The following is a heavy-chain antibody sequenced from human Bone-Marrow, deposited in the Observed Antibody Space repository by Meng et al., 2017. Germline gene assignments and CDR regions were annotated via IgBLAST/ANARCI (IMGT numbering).Heavy chain of an antibody. CDR1: GFTFRSNW. CDR3: VRDVHHPWFS. D-gene: IGHD3-10*01. J-gene: IGHJ5*02. CDR2: INNDGSGT. Sequence: EVQVLESGGGYVHLGGFGRLSFAASGFTFRSNWMHWVRQAPGKGLVWVSCINNDGSGTGYADSVKGRFTISRDNAKNTLYLQMNSLRAEDTAVYYCVRDVHHPWFSWGQGTLVTVSS. V-gene: IGHV3-74*01.